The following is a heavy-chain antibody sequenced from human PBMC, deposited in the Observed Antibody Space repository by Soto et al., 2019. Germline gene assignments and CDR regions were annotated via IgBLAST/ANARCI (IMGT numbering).Heavy chain of an antibody. CDR2: IYYSGST. Sequence: LSLTCTVSGDSISTYYWSWIRQPPGKGLEWIGYIYYSGSTNYNPSLKSRVTISVDTSKNQFSLKLSSVTAADTAVYYCARFNPGIAVDWGQGTLVTVSS. D-gene: IGHD6-19*01. CDR1: GDSISTYY. CDR3: ARFNPGIAVD. V-gene: IGHV4-59*01. J-gene: IGHJ4*02.